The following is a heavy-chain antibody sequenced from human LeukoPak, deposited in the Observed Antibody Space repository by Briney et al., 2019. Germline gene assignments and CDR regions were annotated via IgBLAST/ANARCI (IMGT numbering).Heavy chain of an antibody. CDR2: IYHGGST. J-gene: IGHJ3*02. CDR1: GGSISSGGYS. V-gene: IGHV4-30-2*01. Sequence: SETLSLTCAVSGGSISSGGYSWSWIRQPPGKGLEWIGYIYHGGSTYYNPSLKSRVTISVDRSKNQFSLKLSSVTAADTAVYYCARALDAFDIWGQGTMVTVSS. CDR3: ARALDAFDI.